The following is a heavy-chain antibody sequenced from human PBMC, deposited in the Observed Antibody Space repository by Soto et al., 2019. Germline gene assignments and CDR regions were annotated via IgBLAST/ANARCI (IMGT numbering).Heavy chain of an antibody. D-gene: IGHD2-15*01. J-gene: IGHJ6*02. CDR2: IIPIFGTA. CDR3: ARALVVVAATNILDYYYYGMDV. Sequence: GASVKVSCKASGGTFSSYAISWVRQAPGQGLEWMGGIIPIFGTANYAQKFQGRVTITADESTSTAYMELSSLRSEDTAVYYCARALVVVAATNILDYYYYGMDVWGQGTKVTVSS. V-gene: IGHV1-69*13. CDR1: GGTFSSYA.